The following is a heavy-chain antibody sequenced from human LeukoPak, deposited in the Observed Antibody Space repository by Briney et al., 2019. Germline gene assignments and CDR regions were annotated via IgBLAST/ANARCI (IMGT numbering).Heavy chain of an antibody. CDR2: IIPISKTA. CDR1: GGTFSSYA. J-gene: IGHJ6*02. CDR3: ARVPKDAQIPTTTLNYYYFYGMDV. D-gene: IGHD1-26*01. V-gene: IGHV1-69*13. Sequence: ASVKVSCKASGGTFSSYAITWVRQAPGQGLEWMGGIIPISKTADYAQKFQGRVTITADESTSTAYMEVSSPRSEDTAVYYCARVPKDAQIPTTTLNYYYFYGMDVWGQGTTVTVSS.